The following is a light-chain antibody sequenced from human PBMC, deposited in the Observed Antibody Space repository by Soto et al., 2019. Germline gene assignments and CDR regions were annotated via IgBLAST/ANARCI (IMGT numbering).Light chain of an antibody. J-gene: IGLJ2*01. V-gene: IGLV3-21*02. CDR2: DDT. Sequence: SYELTQPPSLSVAPGQTARITCGGNNLGSKSVHWYQQKPGQAPVLVIYDDTVRPSGMPGRFAGSNSGNPATLTFSRVEAGDEADYYCQVWDSTTDHPHVAFGGGTKLTVL. CDR3: QVWDSTTDHPHVA. CDR1: NLGSKS.